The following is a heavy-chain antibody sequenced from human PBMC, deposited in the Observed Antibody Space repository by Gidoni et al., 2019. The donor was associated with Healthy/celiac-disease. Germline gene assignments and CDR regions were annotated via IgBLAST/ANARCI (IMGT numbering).Heavy chain of an antibody. V-gene: IGHV2-5*02. CDR3: AHRTASSSWYESAFDI. CDR2: IYWDDEQ. Sequence: QITLKESGPTLVKPTQTLTLTCTFSGFSLSTSGVGVGWIRQPPGKALAWLAPIYWDDEQRYSPSLKSRLTITKDTSKNQVVLTMTNMDPVDTATYYCAHRTASSSWYESAFDIWGQGTMVTVSS. D-gene: IGHD6-13*01. J-gene: IGHJ3*02. CDR1: GFSLSTSGVG.